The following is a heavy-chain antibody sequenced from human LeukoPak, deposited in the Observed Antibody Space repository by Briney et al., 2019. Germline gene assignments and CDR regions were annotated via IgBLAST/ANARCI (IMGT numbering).Heavy chain of an antibody. D-gene: IGHD4-11*01. CDR3: ARVMMGATVTTFHYYCMDV. V-gene: IGHV3-21*01. J-gene: IGHJ6*03. Sequence: GGSLRLSCAACGFTFSHYTIGWVRQAPGKGLERVAPITSSSSNTYYADSVKGRFTISRDNAKNAVYLQMNSLRAEDTAIYYGARVMMGATVTTFHYYCMDVWGVGTAVTVSS. CDR2: ITSSSSNT. CDR1: GFTFSHYT.